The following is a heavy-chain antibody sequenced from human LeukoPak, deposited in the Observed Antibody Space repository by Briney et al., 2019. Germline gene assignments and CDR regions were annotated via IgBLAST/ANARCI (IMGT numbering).Heavy chain of an antibody. Sequence: PSETLSLTCTVSGGSISSSSYYWGWIRQPPGKGLEWIGSIYYSGSTYYNPSLKSRVTISVDSSKNQFSLKLNSVTAADTAVYYCARRRADYGYSSSWYVKYYFDYWGQGTLVTVSS. D-gene: IGHD6-13*01. V-gene: IGHV4-39*07. CDR3: ARRRADYGYSSSWYVKYYFDY. CDR1: GGSISSSSYY. CDR2: IYYSGST. J-gene: IGHJ4*02.